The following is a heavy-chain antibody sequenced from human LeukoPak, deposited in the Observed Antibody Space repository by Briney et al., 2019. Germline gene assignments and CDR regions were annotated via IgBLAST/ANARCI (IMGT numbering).Heavy chain of an antibody. V-gene: IGHV4-59*01. CDR3: ARGGYYGSGNDFRFDP. D-gene: IGHD3-10*01. CDR1: GGSFSPYY. CDR2: IFYSGGT. Sequence: SETLSLTCTVSGGSFSPYYWSWIRQAPGKGLEWIGYIFYSGGTNYNPSLKSRVTISVDTSKKQFSLKLRSVTAADTAVYFCARGGYYGSGNDFRFDPWGQGTLVTVSS. J-gene: IGHJ5*02.